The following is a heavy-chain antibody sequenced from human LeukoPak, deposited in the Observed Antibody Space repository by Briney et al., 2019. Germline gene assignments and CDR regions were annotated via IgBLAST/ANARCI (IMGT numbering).Heavy chain of an antibody. CDR1: GGSFSGYY. D-gene: IGHD6-13*01. CDR3: ARAAIAAAGTIWFDP. J-gene: IGHJ5*02. Sequence: SETLSLTCAVYGGSFSGYYWSWIRQPPGKGLEWTGEINHSGSTNYNPSLKSRVTISVDTSKNQFSLKLSSVTAADTAVYYCARAAIAAAGTIWFDPWGQGTLVTVSS. CDR2: INHSGST. V-gene: IGHV4-34*01.